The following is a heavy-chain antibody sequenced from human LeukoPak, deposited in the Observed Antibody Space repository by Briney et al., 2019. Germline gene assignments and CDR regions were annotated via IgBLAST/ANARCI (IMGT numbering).Heavy chain of an antibody. CDR2: ISGSGGGT. CDR1: GFTFNTYA. CDR3: ARDSKVATMGDAFDV. V-gene: IGHV3-23*01. D-gene: IGHD5-12*01. Sequence: GGSLRLSCAASGFTFNTYAMSWVRQAPGKGLEWVSSISGSGGGTYYADSVKGRFTISRDNSKNTLYLQMNSLRAEDTAVYYCARDSKVATMGDAFDVWGQGTMVTVSS. J-gene: IGHJ3*01.